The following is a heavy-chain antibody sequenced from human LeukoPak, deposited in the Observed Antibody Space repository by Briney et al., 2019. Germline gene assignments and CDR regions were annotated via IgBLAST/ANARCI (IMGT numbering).Heavy chain of an antibody. V-gene: IGHV4-39*01. J-gene: IGHJ4*02. CDR1: GDSISSSSYY. Sequence: SETLSLTCTVSGDSISSSSYYWGWIRQPPGKGLEWIGSIYYSGSTYYNPSLKSRVTISVDTSKNQFSLKLSSVTAADTAVYYCGRLGRLSGWYASYWGQGTLVTVSS. D-gene: IGHD6-19*01. CDR3: GRLGRLSGWYASY. CDR2: IYYSGST.